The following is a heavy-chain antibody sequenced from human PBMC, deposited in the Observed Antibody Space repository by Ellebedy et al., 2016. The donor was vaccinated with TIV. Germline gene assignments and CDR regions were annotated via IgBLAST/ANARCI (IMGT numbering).Heavy chain of an antibody. CDR2: ISGSGGST. CDR3: AKAWGYSYDPGFDY. Sequence: GESLKISXAASGFTFSSYAMSWVRQAPGKGLEWVSAISGSGGSTYYADSVKGRFTISRDNSKNTLYLQMNSLRAEDTAVYYCAKAWGYSYDPGFDYWGQGTLVTVSS. V-gene: IGHV3-23*01. J-gene: IGHJ4*02. D-gene: IGHD5-18*01. CDR1: GFTFSSYA.